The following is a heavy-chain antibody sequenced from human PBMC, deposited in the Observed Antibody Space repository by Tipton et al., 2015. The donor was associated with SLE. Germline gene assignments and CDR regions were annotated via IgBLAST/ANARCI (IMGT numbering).Heavy chain of an antibody. CDR1: GGSISSHY. CDR3: ASRYRSIEGYFQH. Sequence: TLSLTCTVSGGSISSHYWSWIRQPPGKGLEWIGYIYYSGSTNYNPSLKSRVTISVDTSKNQLSLKLSSVTAADTAVYYCASRYRSIEGYFQHWGQGTLVTVSS. CDR2: IYYSGST. J-gene: IGHJ1*01. D-gene: IGHD3-16*02. V-gene: IGHV4-59*11.